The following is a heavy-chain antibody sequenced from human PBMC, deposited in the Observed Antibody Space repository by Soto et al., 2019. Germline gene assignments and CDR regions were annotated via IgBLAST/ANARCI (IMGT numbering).Heavy chain of an antibody. J-gene: IGHJ5*01. CDR2: IYKSTTT. D-gene: IGHD2-15*01. Sequence: SETLSLTCSVSGDSISTVDYFWAWIRQPPGQALEYIGYIYKSTTTYYNPSFESRVAISLDTSKSQFSLNVTSVTAADTAVYFCARGRYCLTGRCFPNWFDSWGQGTPVTVSS. CDR3: ARGRYCLTGRCFPNWFDS. CDR1: GDSISTVDYF. V-gene: IGHV4-30-4*01.